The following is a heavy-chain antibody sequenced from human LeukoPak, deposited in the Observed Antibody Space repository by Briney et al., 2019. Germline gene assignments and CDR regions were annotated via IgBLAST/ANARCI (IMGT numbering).Heavy chain of an antibody. J-gene: IGHJ6*02. CDR2: IKQDGSEK. CDR3: ARVGRKSRRGYSPWYYYGMDV. Sequence: GGSLRLSCAASGFTFSSYWMSWVRQAPGKGLEWVANIKQDGSEKYYVDSVKGRFTISRDNAKNSLYLQMDSLRAEDTAVYYCARVGRKSRRGYSPWYYYGMDVWGQGTTVTVSS. CDR1: GFTFSSYW. D-gene: IGHD4-23*01. V-gene: IGHV3-7*01.